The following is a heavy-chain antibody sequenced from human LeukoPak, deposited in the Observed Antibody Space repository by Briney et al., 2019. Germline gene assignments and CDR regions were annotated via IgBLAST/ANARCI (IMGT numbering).Heavy chain of an antibody. Sequence: SETLSLTCAVYGGSFTSYYWSWIRQSPGKGLEWIGEINHSGSTNYNPSLKSRVTISVDTSKNQFSLKLSSVTAADTAVYYCAGAPIVAAAGYYYYYGMDVWGQGTTVTVSS. D-gene: IGHD6-13*01. CDR2: INHSGST. V-gene: IGHV4-34*01. CDR1: GGSFTSYY. CDR3: AGAPIVAAAGYYYYYGMDV. J-gene: IGHJ6*02.